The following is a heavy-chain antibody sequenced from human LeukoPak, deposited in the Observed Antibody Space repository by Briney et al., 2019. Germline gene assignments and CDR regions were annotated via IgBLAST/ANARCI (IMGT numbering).Heavy chain of an antibody. CDR1: GFTFSSYG. J-gene: IGHJ6*03. V-gene: IGHV3-30*18. CDR3: AKEAGSGSYSAYYYYHMDV. CDR2: ISYDGSNK. Sequence: GGSLRLSCAASGFTFSSYGMHWVRQAPGKGLEWVAVISYDGSNKYYADSVKGRFTISRDNSKNTLYLQMNSLRAEDTAVYYCAKEAGSGSYSAYYYYHMDVWGKGTTVTVSS. D-gene: IGHD3-10*01.